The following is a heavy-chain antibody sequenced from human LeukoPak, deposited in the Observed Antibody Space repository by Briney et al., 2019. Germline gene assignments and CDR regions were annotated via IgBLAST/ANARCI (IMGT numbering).Heavy chain of an antibody. D-gene: IGHD3-16*01. J-gene: IGHJ4*02. CDR3: ARAHFSAYTGSE. CDR1: GDTFINYA. CDR2: ILPIIGAT. V-gene: IGHV1-69*13. Sequence: ASVKVSCKASGDTFINYAIYWVRQAPGQGLEWVGGILPIIGATKNGQKLQGRVTFTADESTSTVYMELSSLRSEDTAIYYCARAHFSAYTGSEWGQGTLVTVSS.